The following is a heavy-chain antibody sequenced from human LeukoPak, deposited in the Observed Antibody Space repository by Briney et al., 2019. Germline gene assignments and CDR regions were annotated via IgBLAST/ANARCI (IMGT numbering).Heavy chain of an antibody. Sequence: GGSLRLSCAASGFTFSSYGMHWVRQAPGKGLEWVAVISYDGSNKYYADSVKGRFTISRDNSKNTLYLQMNGLRAEDTAVYYCAKEGKGIAAAGSHAFDIWAKGQWSPSLQ. V-gene: IGHV3-30*18. J-gene: IGHJ3*02. CDR1: GFTFSSYG. CDR3: AKEGKGIAAAGSHAFDI. D-gene: IGHD6-13*01. CDR2: ISYDGSNK.